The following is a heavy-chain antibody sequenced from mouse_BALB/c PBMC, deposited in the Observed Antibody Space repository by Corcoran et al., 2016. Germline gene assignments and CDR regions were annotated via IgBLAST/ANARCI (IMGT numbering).Heavy chain of an antibody. CDR2: INPNYDST. Sequence: EVELQQSGPELVKPGDSVKIYCKAYGYTLTDYNMDWVKQSHGKSLEWIGDINPNYDSTSYNQKFKGKATLTVDKSYSTAYMELRSLTSEDTAVYYCSRMDGYDRGAIDYWGQGTSVTVSS. J-gene: IGHJ4*01. CDR3: SRMDGYDRGAIDY. D-gene: IGHD2-2*01. V-gene: IGHV1-18*01. CDR1: GYTLTDYN.